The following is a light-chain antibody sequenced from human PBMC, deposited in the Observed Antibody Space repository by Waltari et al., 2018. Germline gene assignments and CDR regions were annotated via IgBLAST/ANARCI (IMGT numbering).Light chain of an antibody. CDR2: EVK. V-gene: IGLV2-8*01. J-gene: IGLJ2*01. CDR3: SSYAGSNTVI. CDR1: SNDVGGYNY. Sequence: QSALTQPPSPSGSPGQSVTISCTGTSNDVGGYNYFSWYQQHPDKAPKLIIYEVKTRPSGVPDRFSGSKSDNTASLTVSGLQAGDEADYYCSSYAGSNTVIFGGGTKLTVL.